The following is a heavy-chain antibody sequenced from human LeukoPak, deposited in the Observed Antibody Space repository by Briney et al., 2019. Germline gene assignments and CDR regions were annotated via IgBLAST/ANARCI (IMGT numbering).Heavy chain of an antibody. J-gene: IGHJ6*03. CDR2: ISSSSSYI. D-gene: IGHD6-13*01. CDR1: GFNFSSYS. Sequence: GGSLRLSCAASGFNFSSYSMNWVRPAPGKGLEWVSAISSSSSYIYIADSVKGRFTISSDNAKNSLYLQMNSLRAEDTAVYYCAAPGIGAAGAFGNYMDVWGKGTTVTVSS. CDR3: AAPGIGAAGAFGNYMDV. V-gene: IGHV3-21*01.